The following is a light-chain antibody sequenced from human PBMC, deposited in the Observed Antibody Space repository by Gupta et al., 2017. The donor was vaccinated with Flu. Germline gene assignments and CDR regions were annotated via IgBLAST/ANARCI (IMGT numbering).Light chain of an antibody. Sequence: GQTVRITCQGDSLRRYYASWYQQKPGQAPVLVIYGKNNRPSGIPDRFSGSSSGNTASLTITGAQAEDEADYYCNSRESSGNHRVFGGGTKLTVL. CDR1: SLRRYY. V-gene: IGLV3-19*01. CDR3: NSRESSGNHRV. J-gene: IGLJ3*02. CDR2: GKN.